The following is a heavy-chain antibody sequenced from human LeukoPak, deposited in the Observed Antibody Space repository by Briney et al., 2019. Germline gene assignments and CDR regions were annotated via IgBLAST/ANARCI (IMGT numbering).Heavy chain of an antibody. D-gene: IGHD6-13*01. CDR2: ISVYNGNT. J-gene: IGHJ6*02. CDR1: GYTFTSYG. Sequence: GASVNVSCKASGYTFTSYGISWVRHAPGQGLEWMGWISVYNGNTNYAQKLQGRVTMTTDTSTSTAYMELRSLRSDDTAVYYCARDWSKRVAAAGSYYYYGMDVWGQGTTVTVSS. V-gene: IGHV1-18*01. CDR3: ARDWSKRVAAAGSYYYYGMDV.